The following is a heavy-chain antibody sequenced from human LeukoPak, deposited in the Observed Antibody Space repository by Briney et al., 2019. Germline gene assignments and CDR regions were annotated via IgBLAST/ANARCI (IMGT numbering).Heavy chain of an antibody. CDR2: INPNSGGT. V-gene: IGHV1-2*02. J-gene: IGHJ6*03. D-gene: IGHD3-10*01. CDR3: ARDQVEEYYGSGNYYYYMDV. Sequence: ASVKVSCKISGYTFTGYYMHWVRQAPGQGLEWMGWINPNSGGTNYAQKFQGRVTMTRDTSISTAYMELSRLRSDDTAVYYCARDQVEEYYGSGNYYYYMDVWGKGTTVTVSS. CDR1: GYTFTGYY.